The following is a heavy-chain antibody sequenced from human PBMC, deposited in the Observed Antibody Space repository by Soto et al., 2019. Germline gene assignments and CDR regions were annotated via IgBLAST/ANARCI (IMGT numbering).Heavy chain of an antibody. CDR2: HYSGGST. CDR1: VFSVSSNY. J-gene: IGHJ5*02. CDR3: ARHRHPRGTVGATSPLDP. Sequence: GGSLRLCCAISVFSVSSNYLSWVRQAPGKGLEWVSVHYSGGSTYYADSVQGRFTISRDKSNNTLYLQMRRVRAEDTAVYFCARHRHPRGTVGATSPLDPWGQGTQVTVSS. V-gene: IGHV3-53*01. D-gene: IGHD1-26*01.